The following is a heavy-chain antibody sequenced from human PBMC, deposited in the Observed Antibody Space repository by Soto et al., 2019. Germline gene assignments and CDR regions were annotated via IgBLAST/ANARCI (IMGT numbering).Heavy chain of an antibody. V-gene: IGHV3-33*03. J-gene: IGHJ5*02. CDR2: IWHDGINE. Sequence: QERLVESGGGVVQPGRSLRLSCAVSGFTFSDYAMHWVRQAPGKGLEWVALIWHDGINEFYADSVKGRFTISRDISNNTLYLQMNSLSPEDTAGYYCTKSRGDAYKWGLGLDQWGQGTLVSVSS. CDR3: TKSRGDAYKWGLGLDQ. CDR1: GFTFSDYA. D-gene: IGHD3-10*01.